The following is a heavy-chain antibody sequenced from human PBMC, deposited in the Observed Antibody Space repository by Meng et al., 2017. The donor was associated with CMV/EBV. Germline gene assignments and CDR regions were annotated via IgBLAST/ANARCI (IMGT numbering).Heavy chain of an antibody. CDR1: GGSFSGYY. Sequence: GSLRLSCAVYGGSFSGYYWSWIRQPPGKGLEWIGEINHSGSTNYNPSLKSRVTISVDTSKNQSSLKLSSVTAADTAVYYCARRRRDYVWGSYREYNWFDPWGQGTLVTVSS. CDR2: INHSGST. CDR3: ARRRRDYVWGSYREYNWFDP. V-gene: IGHV4-34*01. J-gene: IGHJ5*02. D-gene: IGHD3-16*02.